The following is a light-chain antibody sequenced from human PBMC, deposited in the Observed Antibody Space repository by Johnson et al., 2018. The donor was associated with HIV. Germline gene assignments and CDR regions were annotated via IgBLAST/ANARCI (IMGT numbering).Light chain of an antibody. CDR3: GPWDTSLSAGYV. CDR2: ENN. CDR1: SSNIGNNY. J-gene: IGLJ1*01. V-gene: IGLV1-51*02. Sequence: QSVLTQPPSVSAAPGQKVTISCSGSSSNIGNNYVSWYQQLPGTAPKLLIYENNKRPSGIPDRFSGSKSGTSATLGITGLQTGDEADYYCGPWDTSLSAGYVFGTRAKVTGL.